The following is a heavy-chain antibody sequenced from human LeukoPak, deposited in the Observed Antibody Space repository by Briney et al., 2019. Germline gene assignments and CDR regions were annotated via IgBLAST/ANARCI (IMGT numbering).Heavy chain of an antibody. CDR2: IYYSGST. V-gene: IGHV4-59*01. CDR3: ARVAYSGSQSFDY. J-gene: IGHJ4*02. CDR1: GGSISSYY. D-gene: IGHD1-26*01. Sequence: SETLSLTCTVSGGSISSYYWSWIRQPPGKGLEWIGYIYYSGSTNYNPSLKSRVTISVDTSKNQFSLKLSSVTAADTAVYYCARVAYSGSQSFDYWGQGTLVTVSS.